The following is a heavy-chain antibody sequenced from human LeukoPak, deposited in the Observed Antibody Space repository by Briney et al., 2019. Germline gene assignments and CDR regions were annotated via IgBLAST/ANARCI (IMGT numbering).Heavy chain of an antibody. CDR1: GFTFSSYG. CDR3: AKDQGGCSSTSCYRVFDY. J-gene: IGHJ4*02. D-gene: IGHD2-2*02. Sequence: GGSLRLSCAASGFTFSSYGMHWVRPAPGKGLEGVAFIRYDGSNKYYADSVKGRFTISRDNSKNTLYLQMNSLRAEDTAVYYCAKDQGGCSSTSCYRVFDYWGQGTLVTVSS. CDR2: IRYDGSNK. V-gene: IGHV3-30*02.